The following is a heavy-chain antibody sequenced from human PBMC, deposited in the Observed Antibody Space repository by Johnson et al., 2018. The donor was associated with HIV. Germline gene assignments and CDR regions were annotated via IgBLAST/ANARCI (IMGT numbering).Heavy chain of an antibody. Sequence: VQLVESGGGLVQPGGSLRLSCAASGFTFSSYAMRWVRQAPGKGLEWVSAIYSGGSTYYADSVKGRFTISRDNSKNTLYLQMNSLRVEDTAVYYCASEVRGVLDIWGQGTMVTVSS. CDR2: IYSGGST. J-gene: IGHJ3*02. D-gene: IGHD3-10*01. CDR1: GFTFSSYA. CDR3: ASEVRGVLDI. V-gene: IGHV3-66*01.